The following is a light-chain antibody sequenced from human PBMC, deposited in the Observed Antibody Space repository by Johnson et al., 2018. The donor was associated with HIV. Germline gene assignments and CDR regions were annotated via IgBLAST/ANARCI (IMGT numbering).Light chain of an antibody. J-gene: IGLJ1*01. CDR2: ENN. Sequence: QSVLTQPPSVSAAPGQKVTISCSGSSSNIGNNSVSWYQQLPGTAPKLLIYENNKRPSGIPDRFSGSQSGTSATLGITGLQTDDEADNYCATCDRSLSAGGANYVFGPGTKVTIL. V-gene: IGLV1-51*02. CDR1: SSNIGNNS. CDR3: ATCDRSLSAGGANYV.